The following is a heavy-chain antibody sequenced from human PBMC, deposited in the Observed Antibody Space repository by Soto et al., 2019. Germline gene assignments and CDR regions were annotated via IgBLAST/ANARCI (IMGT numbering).Heavy chain of an antibody. CDR3: ATNLKFGTGDYYYYYMDV. V-gene: IGHV1-24*01. CDR1: GYTLTELS. Sequence: ASVKVSCKVSGYTLTELSMHWVRQAPGKGLEWMGGFDPEDGGTIYAQKFQGRVTMTEDTSTATAYMELSSLRSEDTAVYYCATNLKFGTGDYYYYYMDVWGKGTTVTVSS. J-gene: IGHJ6*03. CDR2: FDPEDGGT. D-gene: IGHD3-10*01.